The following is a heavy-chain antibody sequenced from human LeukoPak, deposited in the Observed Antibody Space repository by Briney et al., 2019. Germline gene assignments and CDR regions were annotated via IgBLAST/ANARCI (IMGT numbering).Heavy chain of an antibody. J-gene: IGHJ4*02. D-gene: IGHD3-10*01. V-gene: IGHV4-38-2*02. Sequence: SETLSLTCAVSGYSISSGYYWGWIRQAPGKGLEWIGSIYYSVSTYYNPSLKSRVTISVDTSKNQFSLKLSSVTAADTAVYYCARDNGSWSYLHWGQGTLVTVSS. CDR3: ARDNGSWSYLH. CDR1: GYSISSGYY. CDR2: IYYSVST.